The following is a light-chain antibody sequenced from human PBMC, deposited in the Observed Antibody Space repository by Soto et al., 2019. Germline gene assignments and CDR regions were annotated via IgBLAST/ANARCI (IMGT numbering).Light chain of an antibody. J-gene: IGKJ1*01. CDR1: QAVNTR. CDR2: LAS. CDR3: HQRQSCPRT. Sequence: EIVLTQSPATLSSFPGDRVTLSCRASQAVNTRWPWYQHNPGQARRLLIYLASNRAAGVPARFSGSGSGTDFTLIISDVEPEYFAVYYWHQRQSCPRTFGQGTKVDIK. V-gene: IGKV3-11*01.